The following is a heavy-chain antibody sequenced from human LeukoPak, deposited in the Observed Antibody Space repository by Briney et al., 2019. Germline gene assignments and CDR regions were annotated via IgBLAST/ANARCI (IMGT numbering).Heavy chain of an antibody. CDR3: ARTLIEYSVSSCYFDY. V-gene: IGHV3-23*01. CDR2: ISGSGGST. J-gene: IGHJ4*02. Sequence: GGSLRLSCAASGFTFSSYGMSWVRQAPGKGLEWVSAISGSGGSTYYADSVKGRFTISRDNSKNTLYLQMNSLRSEDTAVYYCARTLIEYSVSSCYFDYWGQGTLVTVSS. D-gene: IGHD6-6*01. CDR1: GFTFSSYG.